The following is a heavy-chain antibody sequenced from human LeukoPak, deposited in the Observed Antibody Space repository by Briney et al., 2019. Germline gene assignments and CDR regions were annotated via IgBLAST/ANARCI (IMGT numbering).Heavy chain of an antibody. CDR1: GFSLTTRPVG. V-gene: IGHV2-5*02. J-gene: IGHJ4*02. Sequence: SGPTLVNPTQTLTLTCSFSGFSLTTRPVGVGWLRQPPGKALEWLAPIYWDDDKRYNPSLRTRLTVTKDTSKNLVFLTMTNMDPVDTATYYCTHRRGGYNWNHGDFDFWGQGTLVTVSS. CDR2: IYWDDDK. D-gene: IGHD1-14*01. CDR3: THRRGGYNWNHGDFDF.